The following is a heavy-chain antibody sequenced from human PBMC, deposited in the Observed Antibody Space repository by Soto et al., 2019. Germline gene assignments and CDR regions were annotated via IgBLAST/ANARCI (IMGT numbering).Heavy chain of an antibody. J-gene: IGHJ4*02. CDR1: GFTFNGAW. D-gene: IGHD3-16*01. V-gene: IGHV3-15*07. CDR2: VKSKFDGGTI. CDR3: SADLPDWGAYAFDY. Sequence: VQLVESGGGLVEPGWSLRLSCAASGFTFNGAWMNWVRQGPGKGLEWVGRVKSKFDGGTIDYAAPVKGRFTISRDDSRNTVYLQMNSLSTEDTAMYYCSADLPDWGAYAFDYWGQGALVTVSS.